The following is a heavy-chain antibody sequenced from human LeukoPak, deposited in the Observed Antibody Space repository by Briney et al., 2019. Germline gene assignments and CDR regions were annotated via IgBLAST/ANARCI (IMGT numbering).Heavy chain of an antibody. Sequence: PGGSLRLSCAASGFTFSSYAMSWVRQAPGKGLEWASAISGSGGSTYYADSVKGRFTISRDNAKNSLYLQMNSLRAEDTAVYYCARDRAKANLGMVGASIGGGWFDPWGQGTLVTVSS. CDR2: ISGSGGST. V-gene: IGHV3-23*01. D-gene: IGHD1-26*01. CDR1: GFTFSSYA. CDR3: ARDRAKANLGMVGASIGGGWFDP. J-gene: IGHJ5*02.